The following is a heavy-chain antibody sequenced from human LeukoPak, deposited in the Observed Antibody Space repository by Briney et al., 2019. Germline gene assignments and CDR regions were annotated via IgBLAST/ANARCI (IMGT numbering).Heavy chain of an antibody. J-gene: IGHJ3*02. CDR2: IYYSGST. CDR1: GGSISSSSYY. Sequence: SETLSLTCTVSGGSISSSSYYWGWIRQPPGKGLEWIGSIYYSGSTHYNPSLKSRVTISVDTSKNQFSLQLNSVTPEDTAVYYCARFITARPNRFDIWGQGTMVTVSS. CDR3: ARFITARPNRFDI. V-gene: IGHV4-39*07. D-gene: IGHD3-10*01.